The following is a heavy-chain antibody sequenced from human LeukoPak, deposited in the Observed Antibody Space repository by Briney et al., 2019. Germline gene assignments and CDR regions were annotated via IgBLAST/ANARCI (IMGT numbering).Heavy chain of an antibody. CDR2: ISSISSKT. CDR1: GFTFSSYA. CDR3: ARGRGSFDI. Sequence: GGSLRLSCAASGFTFSSYAMSWVRQAPGKGLEWGSYISSISSKTNYADSVKGRFTIYRENAKNLLYLQVNSLRGEDTAVYYCARGRGSFDIWGQGTMVTVSS. J-gene: IGHJ3*02. V-gene: IGHV3-11*05.